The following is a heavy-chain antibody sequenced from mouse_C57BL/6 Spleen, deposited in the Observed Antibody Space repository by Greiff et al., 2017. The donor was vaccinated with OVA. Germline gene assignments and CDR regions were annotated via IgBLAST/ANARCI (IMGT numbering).Heavy chain of an antibody. CDR1: GFNIKDYY. CDR2: IDPEDGDT. D-gene: IGHD1-1*02. J-gene: IGHJ2*01. V-gene: IGHV14-2*01. Sequence: EVQLQESGAELVKPGASVKLSCTASGFNIKDYYMHWVKQRTEQGLEWIGRIDPEDGDTKYAPKFQGKAPITADTSSNTGYLQLSSLTSEDTAVYYCAGGEGYYFDYWGQGTTLTVSS. CDR3: AGGEGYYFDY.